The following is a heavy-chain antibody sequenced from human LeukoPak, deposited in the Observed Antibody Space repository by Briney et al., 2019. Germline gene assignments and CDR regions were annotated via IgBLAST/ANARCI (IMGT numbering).Heavy chain of an antibody. CDR1: GGSISSSIYY. J-gene: IGHJ3*02. CDR2: VFYNGAT. V-gene: IGHV4-39*07. Sequence: SETLSLTCIVSGGSISSSIYYWAWVRQPPGKGLEWIGTVFYNGATQYNPSLRSRVTISVVTSKDQFSLKLSSVTAADTAVYYCARERDYYGSGTYYRPDAFDIWGQGTMVTVSS. CDR3: ARERDYYGSGTYYRPDAFDI. D-gene: IGHD3-10*01.